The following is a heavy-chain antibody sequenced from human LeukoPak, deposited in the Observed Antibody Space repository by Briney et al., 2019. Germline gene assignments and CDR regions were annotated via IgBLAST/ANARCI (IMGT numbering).Heavy chain of an antibody. Sequence: PSQTLSLTCAVSGGSISSDYFWMWIRQHPGKGLEWIGYIHYSGSTYSNPSLKSRVNMSVDTSKNQFSLKLRSVTDADTAVYYCARDANPIAAATYNWFDPWGQGTLVIVSS. CDR3: ARDANPIAAATYNWFDP. CDR2: IHYSGST. CDR1: GGSISSDYF. J-gene: IGHJ5*02. V-gene: IGHV4-31*11. D-gene: IGHD6-25*01.